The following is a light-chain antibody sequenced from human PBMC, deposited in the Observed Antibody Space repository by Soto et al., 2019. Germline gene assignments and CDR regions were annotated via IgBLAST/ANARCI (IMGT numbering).Light chain of an antibody. V-gene: IGKV1-17*01. Sequence: DIQLTQSPSSLSASVGDRVTITCRASQGIRDDLGWYQQKAGEAPKRLIYAASSLHSGVPSRFSGSGSGTEFPLTISSLQPEDFATYYCLQYRSFPRTFGQGTKVDIK. CDR2: AAS. CDR3: LQYRSFPRT. J-gene: IGKJ1*01. CDR1: QGIRDD.